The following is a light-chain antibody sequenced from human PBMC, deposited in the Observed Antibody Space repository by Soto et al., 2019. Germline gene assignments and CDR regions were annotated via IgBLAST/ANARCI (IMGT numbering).Light chain of an antibody. CDR3: QQYDSTPPT. Sequence: EILLTQSPGTLSLYPGERATLSCRASQSVNSNYLAWYQRKPGQAPGLLIYGASNRATDIPYRFSASGSGTDFTLTITRLEAEDFAVYYCQQYDSTPPTFGQGTKVEVK. V-gene: IGKV3-20*01. CDR1: QSVNSNY. CDR2: GAS. J-gene: IGKJ1*01.